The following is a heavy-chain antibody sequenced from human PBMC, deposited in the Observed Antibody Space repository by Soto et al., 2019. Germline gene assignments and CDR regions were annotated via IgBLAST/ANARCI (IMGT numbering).Heavy chain of an antibody. J-gene: IGHJ4*02. CDR3: ARGGHIAVVTASFDN. CDR2: IHPSGGGT. Sequence: QVQLVQSGAEVRKPGASVKVSCRPSGYTFNTYYLHWLRQAPGQALEWMGVIHPSGGGTTYAQKFRGRVTGTXXXSXXTVFMELSSLRSDDTAVYYCARGGHIAVVTASFDNWGQGTLVTVSS. D-gene: IGHD2-21*02. CDR1: GYTFNTYY. V-gene: IGHV1-46*02.